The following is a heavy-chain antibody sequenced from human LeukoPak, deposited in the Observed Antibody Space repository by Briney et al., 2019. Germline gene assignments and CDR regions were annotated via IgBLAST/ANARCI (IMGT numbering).Heavy chain of an antibody. CDR3: ARGEDMVAGTVNRY. V-gene: IGHV1-2*02. Sequence: ASVKVSCKASGYTFTGYYIHWVRQAPGQGLEWMGWINPHSGGTNYAQKFQGRVTMTRDTSISTAYMELSRLRSDDTAVYYCARGEDMVAGTVNRYWGQGTLVTVSS. CDR2: INPHSGGT. J-gene: IGHJ4*02. D-gene: IGHD6-19*01. CDR1: GYTFTGYY.